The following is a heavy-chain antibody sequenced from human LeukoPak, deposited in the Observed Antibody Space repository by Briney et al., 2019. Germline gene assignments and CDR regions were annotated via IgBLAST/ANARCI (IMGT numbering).Heavy chain of an antibody. CDR1: GGSISSSNW. V-gene: IGHV4-4*02. D-gene: IGHD1-1*01. J-gene: IGHJ4*02. CDR3: ARGTNYFDY. CDR2: INHSGST. Sequence: PSETLSLTCAVSGGSISSSNWWSWVRQSPGKGLEWIGEINHSGSTNYNPSLKSRVTISVDTSKNQFSLKLSSVTAADTAVYYWARGTNYFDYWGQGTLVTVSS.